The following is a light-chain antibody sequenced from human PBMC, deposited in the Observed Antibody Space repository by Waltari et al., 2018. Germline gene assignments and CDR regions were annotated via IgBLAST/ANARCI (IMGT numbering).Light chain of an antibody. CDR2: RNN. J-gene: IGLJ2*01. CDR3: AAWDDSLSGPV. Sequence: QSVLTQPPSASGTPGQRVTISCSGSSSNIGSNYVYWYQQLPGTAPKLLIYRNNQQPSGVPVRLSGSKSGTSASLAISGLRSEDEADYYCAAWDDSLSGPVFGGGTKLTVL. V-gene: IGLV1-47*01. CDR1: SSNIGSNY.